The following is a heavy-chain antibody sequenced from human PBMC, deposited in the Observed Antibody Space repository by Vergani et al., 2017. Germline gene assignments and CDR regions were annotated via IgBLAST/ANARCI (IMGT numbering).Heavy chain of an antibody. CDR3: ARVRRDDSSGYYYYYGMDV. CDR1: GGSISSGDYY. Sequence: QVQLQESGPGLVKPSQTLSLTCTVSGGSISSGDYYWSWIRQPPGKGLEWIGYIYHSGSTYYNPSLKSRVTISVDTSKNQFSLKLSSVTAADTAVYYCARVRRDDSSGYYYYYGMDVWGQGTTVTVSS. V-gene: IGHV4-30-4*01. CDR2: IYHSGST. D-gene: IGHD3-22*01. J-gene: IGHJ6*02.